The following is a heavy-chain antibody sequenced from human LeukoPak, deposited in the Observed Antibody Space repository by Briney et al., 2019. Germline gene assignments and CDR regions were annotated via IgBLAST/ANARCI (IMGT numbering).Heavy chain of an antibody. V-gene: IGHV3-21*01. J-gene: IGHJ3*02. Sequence: GGSLRLSCAASGFTFSSYSMNWVRQAPGKGLEWVSSISSTSSYIYYADSVKGRFTISRDNAKKSLYLQMNSLRAEDTAVYYCARGTYRGEKYYDTTGGPFDIWGQGTMATVSS. D-gene: IGHD3-22*01. CDR2: ISSTSSYI. CDR1: GFTFSSYS. CDR3: ARGTYRGEKYYDTTGGPFDI.